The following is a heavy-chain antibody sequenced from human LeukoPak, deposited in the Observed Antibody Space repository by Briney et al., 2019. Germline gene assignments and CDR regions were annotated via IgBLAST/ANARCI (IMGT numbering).Heavy chain of an antibody. CDR3: AKEPISTYYDFWSGEGGLGY. J-gene: IGHJ4*02. CDR1: GFTFSDYY. Sequence: GGSLRLSCAASGFTFSDYYRSWIRQAPGKGLEWVAFIRYDGSNKYYADSVKGRFTISRDNSKNTLYLQMNSLRAEDTAVYYCAKEPISTYYDFWSGEGGLGYWGQGTLVTVSS. CDR2: IRYDGSNK. V-gene: IGHV3-30*02. D-gene: IGHD3-3*01.